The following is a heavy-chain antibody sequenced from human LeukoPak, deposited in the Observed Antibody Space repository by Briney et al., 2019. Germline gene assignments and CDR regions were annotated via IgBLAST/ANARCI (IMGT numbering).Heavy chain of an antibody. CDR3: ARDLNWASH. CDR1: GFTFSTFW. V-gene: IGHV3-7*01. CDR2: ISPDGREK. D-gene: IGHD3-16*01. Sequence: GGSLRLSCSASGFTFSTFWMTWVRQAPGKGLECLANISPDGREKYYMDSVKGRFTISRDNTKNSLYLQMSSLRAEDTAVYYCARDLNWASHWGQGTLVTVSS. J-gene: IGHJ4*02.